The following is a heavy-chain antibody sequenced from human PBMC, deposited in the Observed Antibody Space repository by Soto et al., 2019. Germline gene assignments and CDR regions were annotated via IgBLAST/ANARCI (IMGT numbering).Heavy chain of an antibody. Sequence: GGSLRLSCAASGFTFSSYDMHWVRQATGKGLEWVSAIGTAGDTYYPGSVKGRFTISRENAKNSLYLQMNSLRAGDTAVYYCARGMTTVTSRLSSEWYFDLWGRGTLVTVSS. CDR3: ARGMTTVTSRLSSEWYFDL. J-gene: IGHJ2*01. V-gene: IGHV3-13*01. D-gene: IGHD4-17*01. CDR1: GFTFSSYD. CDR2: IGTAGDT.